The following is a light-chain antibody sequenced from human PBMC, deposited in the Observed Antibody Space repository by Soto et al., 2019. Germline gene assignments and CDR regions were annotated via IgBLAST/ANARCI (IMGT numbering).Light chain of an antibody. V-gene: IGKV3-20*01. CDR2: ATS. CDR1: QSLNRNY. Sequence: EIGLTQSPGTLSLSPGERASLSCRASQSLNRNYVAWYQQKVGQAPRLLIYATSGKATGIPDRFRGSGSGTEFNLTIARLEPEDFAVYYCQRYGLSPPFSFGPGTKVEIK. CDR3: QRYGLSPPFS. J-gene: IGKJ3*01.